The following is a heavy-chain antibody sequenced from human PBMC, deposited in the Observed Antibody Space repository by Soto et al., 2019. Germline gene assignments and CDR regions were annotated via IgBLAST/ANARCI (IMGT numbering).Heavy chain of an antibody. CDR2: ISAYNGNT. CDR1: GYTFTSYG. CDR3: ARRPLGGRYCSGGSRQPRWFDP. J-gene: IGHJ5*02. V-gene: IGHV1-18*01. D-gene: IGHD2-15*01. Sequence: GASVKVSCKASGYTFTSYGISWVRQAPGQGLEWMGWISAYNGNTNYAQKLQGRVTMTTDTSPSTAYMDLSSLRSEDTAVYYCARRPLGGRYCSGGSRQPRWFDPWGQGTMVTVSS.